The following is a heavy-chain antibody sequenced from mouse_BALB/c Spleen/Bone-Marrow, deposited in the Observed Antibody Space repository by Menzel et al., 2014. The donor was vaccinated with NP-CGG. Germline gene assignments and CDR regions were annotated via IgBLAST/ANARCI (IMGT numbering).Heavy chain of an antibody. CDR2: INPSNGGT. J-gene: IGHJ3*01. Sequence: QVQLQQSEAELVKPGASVKLSCKASGYTFTSYYMYWVKQRPGQGLEWIGEINPSNGGTNFNEKFKNKATLTVDKSSSTAYMQLSSLIFEDSAVYYCTRSNGNWFAYWGQGTLVTVSA. CDR1: GYTFTSYY. CDR3: TRSNGNWFAY. V-gene: IGHV1S81*02. D-gene: IGHD2-1*01.